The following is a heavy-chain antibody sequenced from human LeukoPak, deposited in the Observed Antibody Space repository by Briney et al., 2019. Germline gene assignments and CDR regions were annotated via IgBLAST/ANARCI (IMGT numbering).Heavy chain of an antibody. Sequence: PGGSLRLSCAASGFTFSDFYMSWIRQAPGKGLEWISYISSSGSSTNYADSVKGRFTISRDNAENSLYLQMTSLRAEDTAVYYCARDLIHRSGEADYWGQGTLVTVSS. CDR1: GFTFSDFY. D-gene: IGHD3-22*01. J-gene: IGHJ4*02. CDR3: ARDLIHRSGEADY. CDR2: ISSSGSST. V-gene: IGHV3-11*05.